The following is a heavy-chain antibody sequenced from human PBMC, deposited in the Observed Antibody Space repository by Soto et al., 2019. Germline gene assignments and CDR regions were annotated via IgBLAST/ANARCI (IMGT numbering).Heavy chain of an antibody. J-gene: IGHJ4*02. CDR3: AKDGDEAAAGYYFDY. CDR2: VSYSGNDK. CDR1: GFTFRNYG. D-gene: IGHD6-13*01. Sequence: QVQLVESGGGVVQPGRSLILSCVASGFTFRNYGMHWVRQAPGKGLEWVAVVSYSGNDKKFADSVKGRFTISRDNSKDTLYLQMNSLRAEHTAVYYCAKDGDEAAAGYYFDYWGQGTPITVSS. V-gene: IGHV3-30*18.